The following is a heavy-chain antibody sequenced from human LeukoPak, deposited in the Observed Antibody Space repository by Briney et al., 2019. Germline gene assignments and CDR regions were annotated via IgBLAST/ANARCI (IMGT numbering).Heavy chain of an antibody. CDR3: AKYSGHYYGSGVDVYFDY. V-gene: IGHV3-23*01. D-gene: IGHD3-10*01. CDR2: ISGSGGSK. J-gene: IGHJ4*02. CDR1: GFTLSSYA. Sequence: PGGSLRLSCAASGFTLSSYAMSWVRQAPGKGLEWVSAISGSGGSKHYADSVKGRFIISRDISKNTLYLQMNSLRAEDTAVFYCAKYSGHYYGSGVDVYFDYWGQGTLVTVSS.